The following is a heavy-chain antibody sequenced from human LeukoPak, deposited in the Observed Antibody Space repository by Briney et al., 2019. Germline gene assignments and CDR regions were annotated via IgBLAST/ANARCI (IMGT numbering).Heavy chain of an antibody. CDR2: IDPNSAGT. D-gene: IGHD1-1*01. Sequence: ASVKVSCTASGYTFTDYFMHWVRQTPGQGLEWMGWIDPNSAGTLYSQKFQGRVSMTRDMSINTIYMELRSLRSDDTAVYYCAKEVGHNRRFDYWGQGTLVTVSP. V-gene: IGHV1-2*02. CDR3: AKEVGHNRRFDY. J-gene: IGHJ4*02. CDR1: GYTFTDYF.